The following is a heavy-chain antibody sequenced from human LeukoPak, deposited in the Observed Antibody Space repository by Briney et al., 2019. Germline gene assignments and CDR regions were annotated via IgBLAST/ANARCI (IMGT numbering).Heavy chain of an antibody. J-gene: IGHJ3*01. CDR3: ARFVRGTDAFDV. D-gene: IGHD3-10*01. Sequence: GVQILSCAASGFTPSNYWMDRVRQAAGKWLVWVSRINSDGSSTSYADSVKGRFTISRDNAKNTLDLQMSSLRAEDTAVYYCARFVRGTDAFDVWGQGTMVTVS. CDR1: GFTPSNYW. CDR2: INSDGSST. V-gene: IGHV3-74*01.